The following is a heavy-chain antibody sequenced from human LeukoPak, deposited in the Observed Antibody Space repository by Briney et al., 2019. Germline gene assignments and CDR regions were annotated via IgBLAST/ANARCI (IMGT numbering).Heavy chain of an antibody. V-gene: IGHV1-2*02. J-gene: IGHJ4*02. D-gene: IGHD4-17*01. CDR3: ARVVGYGDYPFDN. Sequence: GASVKVSFKASGYTFTDYYMHWVRQAPGQGLEWMGWIYPNSGGTNYAQKFQGRVTMTRDTSISTAYMELRRLRYDDTAVYYCARVVGYGDYPFDNWGQGTLVTVSS. CDR2: IYPNSGGT. CDR1: GYTFTDYY.